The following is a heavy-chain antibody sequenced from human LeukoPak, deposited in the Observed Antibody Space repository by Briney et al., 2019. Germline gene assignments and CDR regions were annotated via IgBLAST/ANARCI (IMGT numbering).Heavy chain of an antibody. J-gene: IGHJ3*02. Sequence: SETLSLTCTVSGYSISSGYYWGWIRQPPGKGLGWIGSIYHSGSTYYNPSLKSRVTISVDTSKNQFSLKLSSVTAADTAVYYCARGPYSYDSSGAFDIWGQGTMVTVSS. CDR1: GYSISSGYY. CDR2: IYHSGST. V-gene: IGHV4-38-2*02. D-gene: IGHD3-22*01. CDR3: ARGPYSYDSSGAFDI.